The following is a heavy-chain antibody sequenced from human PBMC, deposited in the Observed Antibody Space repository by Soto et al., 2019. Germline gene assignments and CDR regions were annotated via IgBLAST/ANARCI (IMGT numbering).Heavy chain of an antibody. Sequence: SETLSLTCTVSGGSISSSSYYWGWIRQPPGKGLEWIGSIYYSGSTYYNPSLKSRVTISVDTSKNQFSLKLSSVTAADTAVYYCARRGRYSGSYLGWFDPWGQGTLVTVSS. CDR2: IYYSGST. D-gene: IGHD1-26*01. CDR3: ARRGRYSGSYLGWFDP. J-gene: IGHJ5*02. CDR1: GGSISSSSYY. V-gene: IGHV4-39*01.